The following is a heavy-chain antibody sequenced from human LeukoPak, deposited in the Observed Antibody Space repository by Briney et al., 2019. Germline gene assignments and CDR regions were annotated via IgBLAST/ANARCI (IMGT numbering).Heavy chain of an antibody. CDR3: ASWYYDILTGYYKGYYYYGMDV. D-gene: IGHD3-9*01. CDR1: GGSISSSSYS. J-gene: IGHJ6*02. CDR2: IYYSGST. V-gene: IGHV4-39*01. Sequence: SETLSLTCTVSGGSISSSSYSWGWIRQPPGKGLEWIGSIYYSGSTYYNPSLKSRVTISVDTSKNQFSLKLSSVTAADTAVYYCASWYYDILTGYYKGYYYYGMDVWGQGTTVTVSS.